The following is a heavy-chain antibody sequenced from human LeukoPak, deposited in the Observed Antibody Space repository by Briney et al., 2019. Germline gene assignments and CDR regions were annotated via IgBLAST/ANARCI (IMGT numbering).Heavy chain of an antibody. Sequence: PGGSLRLSCAASGFTFSSYSMNWVRQAPGKGLEWIGEINHSGSTNYNPSLKSRVTISVDTSKNQFSLKLSSVTAADTAVYYCARELPYYDFWSGYYNSLDYYGMDVWGQGTTVTVSS. CDR1: GFTFSSYS. D-gene: IGHD3-3*01. V-gene: IGHV4-34*01. CDR3: ARELPYYDFWSGYYNSLDYYGMDV. CDR2: INHSGST. J-gene: IGHJ6*02.